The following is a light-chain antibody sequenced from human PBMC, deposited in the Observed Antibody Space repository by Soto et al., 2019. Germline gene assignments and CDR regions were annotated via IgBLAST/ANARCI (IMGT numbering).Light chain of an antibody. CDR2: DAS. J-gene: IGKJ1*01. V-gene: IGKV1-33*01. Sequence: DIQMTQSPSSLSASVGDRVTITCQTSQDISDHLNWYQHIPGRAPRLLMYDASSLEAGVPLRFRGSGSGTDFTFTIVSLQPEDIATYYCQQYDDLLWTFGQGTKVDIK. CDR1: QDISDH. CDR3: QQYDDLLWT.